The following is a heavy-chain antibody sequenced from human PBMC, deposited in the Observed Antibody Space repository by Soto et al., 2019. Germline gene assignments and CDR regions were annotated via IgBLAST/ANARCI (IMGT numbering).Heavy chain of an antibody. Sequence: SETLCVTCVGSGGSLTSYHWSWIRQFPGKGREWIAYTAYTGNTNYNPSLKSRVTISVYTSKHQLSLQFTSMTAPDTAVYCLARALHACFPPSFGPWRQGTLVSFSS. CDR1: GGSLTSYH. V-gene: IGHV4-59*12. CDR3: ARALHACFPPSFGP. CDR2: TAYTGNT. D-gene: IGHD3-16*01. J-gene: IGHJ5*02.